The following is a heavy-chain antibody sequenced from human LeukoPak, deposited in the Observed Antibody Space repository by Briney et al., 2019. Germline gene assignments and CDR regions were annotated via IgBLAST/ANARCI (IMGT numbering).Heavy chain of an antibody. V-gene: IGHV3-21*01. CDR1: GFTFSSYS. D-gene: IGHD2-21*01. J-gene: IGHJ4*02. Sequence: KPGGSLRLSCAASGFTFSSYSMNWVRQAPGKGLEWVSSISSSSSYIYYADSVKGRFTISRDNAKNSLYLQMNSLRAEDTAVYYCARGVAYCGGDCYDYWGQGTLVTVSS. CDR3: ARGVAYCGGDCYDY. CDR2: ISSSSSYI.